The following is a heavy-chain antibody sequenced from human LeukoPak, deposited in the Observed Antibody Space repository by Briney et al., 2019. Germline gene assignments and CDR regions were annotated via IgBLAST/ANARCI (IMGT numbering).Heavy chain of an antibody. D-gene: IGHD5-18*01. Sequence: GGSLRLSRAASGFTFSSYAMHWVRQAPGKGLEWVAVISYDGSNKYYADSVKGRFTISRDNSKNTLYLQMNSLRAEDTAVYYCARDHGYSYGSLDYWGQGTLVTVSS. V-gene: IGHV3-30*04. CDR3: ARDHGYSYGSLDY. J-gene: IGHJ4*02. CDR2: ISYDGSNK. CDR1: GFTFSSYA.